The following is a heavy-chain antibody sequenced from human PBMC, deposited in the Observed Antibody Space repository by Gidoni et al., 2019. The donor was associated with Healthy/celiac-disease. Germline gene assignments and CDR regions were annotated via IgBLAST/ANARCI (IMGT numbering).Heavy chain of an antibody. CDR1: GFTFSSYS. V-gene: IGHV3-21*01. D-gene: IGHD3-3*01. CDR2: ISSSSSYI. Sequence: EVQLVESGGGLVKPGGSLRLSCAASGFTFSSYSMNWVRQAPGKGLAWVSSISSSSSYIYYADSVKGRFTISRDNAKNSLYLQMNSLRAEDTAVYYCASFVYFTSKDFWSGSWGQGTLVTVSS. J-gene: IGHJ4*02. CDR3: ASFVYFTSKDFWSGS.